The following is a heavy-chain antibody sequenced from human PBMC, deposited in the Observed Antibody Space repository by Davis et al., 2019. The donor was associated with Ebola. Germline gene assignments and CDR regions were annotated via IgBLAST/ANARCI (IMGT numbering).Heavy chain of an antibody. CDR2: IYYSGST. CDR1: GGSISSYY. CDR3: ARTVYEGAKKTAMVPLDY. D-gene: IGHD5-18*01. Sequence: MPSETLSLTCTVSGGSISSYYWSWIRQPPGKGLEWIGYIYYSGSTNYNPSLKSRVTISVDTSKNQFSLQLNSVTPEDTAVYYCARTVYEGAKKTAMVPLDYWGQGTLVTVSS. V-gene: IGHV4-59*12. J-gene: IGHJ4*02.